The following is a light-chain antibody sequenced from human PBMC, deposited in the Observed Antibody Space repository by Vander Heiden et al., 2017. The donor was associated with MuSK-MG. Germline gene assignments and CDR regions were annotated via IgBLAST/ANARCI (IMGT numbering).Light chain of an antibody. CDR1: SSDVGAYNY. J-gene: IGLJ2*01. CDR3: SEYASSNSVL. Sequence: QSALTQPPSASGSPGQSVTISCTGTSSDVGAYNYVSWYRQYPGNAPIVMCYEVSKRPSGGPDRFAASKSGTTASTNVSGLQAEDDAYYYCSEYASSNSVLFGGGTKLTVL. CDR2: EVS. V-gene: IGLV2-8*01.